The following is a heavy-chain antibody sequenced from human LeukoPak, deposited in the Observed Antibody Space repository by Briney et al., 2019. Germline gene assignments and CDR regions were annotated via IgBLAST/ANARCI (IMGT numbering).Heavy chain of an antibody. CDR1: GFTVSSNY. CDR2: IYSGGST. D-gene: IGHD4-17*01. V-gene: IGHV3-66*02. CDR3: AILYGDTSKLDY. Sequence: GGSLRLSCAASGFTVSSNYMSWVRQAPGKGLEWVSVIYSGGSTYYADSVKGRFTISRDNSKNTLYLQMNSLRAEDTAVYYCAILYGDTSKLDYWGQGTLVTVSS. J-gene: IGHJ4*02.